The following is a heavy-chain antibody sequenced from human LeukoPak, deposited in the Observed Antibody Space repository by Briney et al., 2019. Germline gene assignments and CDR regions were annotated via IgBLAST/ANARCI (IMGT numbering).Heavy chain of an antibody. CDR1: GFTFSGSA. J-gene: IGHJ4*02. D-gene: IGHD2-15*01. V-gene: IGHV3-73*01. CDR2: IRSKANSYAT. CDR3: AHLFGYCSGGSCYGLDY. Sequence: GGSLRLSCAASGFTFSGSAMHWVRQASGKGLEWVGRIRSKANSYATAYAASVKGRFTISRDDSKNTAYLQMNSLRAEDTAVYYCAHLFGYCSGGSCYGLDYWGQGTLVTVSS.